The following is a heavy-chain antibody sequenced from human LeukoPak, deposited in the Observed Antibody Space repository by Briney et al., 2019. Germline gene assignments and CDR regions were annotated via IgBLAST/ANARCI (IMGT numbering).Heavy chain of an antibody. D-gene: IGHD5-24*01. CDR2: INPSGGST. Sequence: GASVKVSCKASGYTFTSYYMHWVRQAPGQGLEWMGIINPSGGSTSYAQKFQGRVTMTRDTSTSTVYMELSSLRSEDTAVYYCARAGGGDGYNWLHSTSWGQGTLVTVSS. J-gene: IGHJ4*02. CDR3: ARAGGGDGYNWLHSTS. V-gene: IGHV1-46*01. CDR1: GYTFTSYY.